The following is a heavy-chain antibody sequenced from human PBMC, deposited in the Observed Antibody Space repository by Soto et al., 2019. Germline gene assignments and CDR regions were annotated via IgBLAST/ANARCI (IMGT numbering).Heavy chain of an antibody. Sequence: SQTLSLTCAISGDSVSSNSVAWNWIRQSPSRGLEWLGRTYYRSKWYNDYAVSVKSRITINPDTSKNQFSLQPNSVTPEDTAVYYCARDLTAVAGTPLYFDYWGQGPLDTVSS. CDR3: ARDLTAVAGTPLYFDY. V-gene: IGHV6-1*01. CDR2: TYYRSKWYN. CDR1: GDSVSSNSVA. D-gene: IGHD6-19*01. J-gene: IGHJ4*02.